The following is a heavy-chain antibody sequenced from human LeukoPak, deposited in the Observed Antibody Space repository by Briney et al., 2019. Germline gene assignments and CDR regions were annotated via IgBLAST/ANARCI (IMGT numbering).Heavy chain of an antibody. V-gene: IGHV3-48*01. D-gene: IGHD3-10*01. CDR3: VRAHHPGGWFDP. CDR2: ISSSSSTI. Sequence: PGGSLRLSCAASGFTFSSYEMNWVRQAPGKGLEWVSYISSSSSTIYYADSVKGRFTISRDNAKNSLYLQMNSLRAEDTAVHYCVRAHHPGGWFDPWGQGTLVTVSS. J-gene: IGHJ5*02. CDR1: GFTFSSYE.